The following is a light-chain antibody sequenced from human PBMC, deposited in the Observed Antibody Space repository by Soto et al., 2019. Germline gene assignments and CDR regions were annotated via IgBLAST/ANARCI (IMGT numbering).Light chain of an antibody. CDR2: DAS. J-gene: IGKJ4*01. CDR3: QQYNSYLVT. V-gene: IGKV1-5*01. Sequence: QMTQSPSSLSASVEARVTITCRASQSISGWLAWYQQKTGKAPKLLMYDASSLQSGVPSRFSGSGSGTACTLTISSLQPDDFATYYCQQYNSYLVTFGGGTKVDNK. CDR1: QSISGW.